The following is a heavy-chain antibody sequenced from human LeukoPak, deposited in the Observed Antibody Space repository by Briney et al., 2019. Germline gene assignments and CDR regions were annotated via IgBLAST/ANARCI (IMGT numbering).Heavy chain of an antibody. CDR1: GGSFSGYY. J-gene: IGHJ5*02. CDR3: ARGLQVYYGSGSYDWFDP. Sequence: PSETLSLTCAVYGGSFSGYYWSWIRQPPGKGLEWIGEINHSGSTNYNPSLKSRVTISVDTSKNQFSLKLSSVTAADTAVYYCARGLQVYYGSGSYDWFDPWGQGTLVTVSS. V-gene: IGHV4-34*01. D-gene: IGHD3-10*01. CDR2: INHSGST.